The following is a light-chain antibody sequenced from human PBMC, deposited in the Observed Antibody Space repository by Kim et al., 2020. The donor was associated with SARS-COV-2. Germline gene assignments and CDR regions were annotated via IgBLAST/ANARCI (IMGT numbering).Light chain of an antibody. CDR1: NIGSKS. CDR2: YDS. CDR3: QVWDSSSDHVV. V-gene: IGLV3-21*04. J-gene: IGLJ2*01. Sequence: SYELTQPPSASVAPGKTARITCGGNNIGSKSVHWYQQKPGQAPVLVIYYDSDRPSGTPERFSGSNSGNTATLTISRVEAGDEADYYCQVWDSSSDHVVFGGGTQLTVL.